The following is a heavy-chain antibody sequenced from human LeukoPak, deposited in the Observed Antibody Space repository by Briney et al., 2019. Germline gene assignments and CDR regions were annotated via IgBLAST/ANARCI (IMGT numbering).Heavy chain of an antibody. CDR2: INTSGGTT. D-gene: IGHD3-10*01. V-gene: IGHV3-23*01. Sequence: GGTLRLSCAASGFSFSSYGISWVRQAPGKGLEWVSTINTSGGTTYYADSVKGRFTISRDNSKNTLYLQMNSLRAEDTAVYYCARESSGSYYNFDYWGQGTLVTVSS. J-gene: IGHJ4*02. CDR1: GFSFSSYG. CDR3: ARESSGSYYNFDY.